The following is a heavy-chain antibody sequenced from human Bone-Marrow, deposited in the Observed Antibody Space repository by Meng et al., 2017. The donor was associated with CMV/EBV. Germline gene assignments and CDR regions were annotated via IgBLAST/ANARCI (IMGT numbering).Heavy chain of an antibody. D-gene: IGHD3-3*01. CDR2: TYYRSKLYN. CDR1: GVSVSSNSAA. Sequence: SETLSLTCSISGVSVSSNSAAWNWIRQSPSRGLEWLERTYYRSKLYNDYAVSVKSRITINADTSKNQYSLQLNSVSPEDTTVYYCARDGGAITIFGVVIFYFYYWGQGTLVTVSS. J-gene: IGHJ4*02. CDR3: ARDGGAITIFGVVIFYFYY. V-gene: IGHV6-1*01.